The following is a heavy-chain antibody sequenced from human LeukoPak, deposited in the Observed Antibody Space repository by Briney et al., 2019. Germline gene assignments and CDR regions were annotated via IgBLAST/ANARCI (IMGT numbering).Heavy chain of an antibody. V-gene: IGHV4-59*01. D-gene: IGHD5-18*01. CDR1: GGSISSYY. Sequence: PSETLSLTCTVSGGSISSYYWSWIRQPPGKGLEWIGYIYYSGSTNYNPSLKSRVTISVDTSKNQFSLKLSSVTAADTAVYYCARDPGTAMRTRNAFDIWGQGTMVTVSS. J-gene: IGHJ3*02. CDR3: ARDPGTAMRTRNAFDI. CDR2: IYYSGST.